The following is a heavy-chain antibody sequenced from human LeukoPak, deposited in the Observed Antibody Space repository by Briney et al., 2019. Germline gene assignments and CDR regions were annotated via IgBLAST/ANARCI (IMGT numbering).Heavy chain of an antibody. CDR3: ARDLSSRWGGGMDV. V-gene: IGHV3-53*01. CDR2: IYSGGTT. CDR1: GFTVSSNY. Sequence: GGSLRLSCAASGFTVSSNYMSWVRQAPGKGLEWVSVIYSGGTTYYADSVKGRFTISRDNSKNTLYLQMNGLRAEDTAVYYWARDLSSRWGGGMDVWGKGTTVTVSS. D-gene: IGHD6-13*01. J-gene: IGHJ6*04.